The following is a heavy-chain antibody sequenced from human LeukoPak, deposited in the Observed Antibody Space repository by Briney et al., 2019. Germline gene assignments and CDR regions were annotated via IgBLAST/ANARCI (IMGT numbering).Heavy chain of an antibody. CDR2: IGGSGVST. Sequence: GGSLRLSCAASGFTFSAYAMSWVRQAPGKGLEWVSFIGGSGVSTWYADSVKGRFTFSRGNSKNTLYLQMNSLRAEDPAIYYCAKVITGAPPWRGAFDIWSQGTMVAVSS. V-gene: IGHV3-23*01. D-gene: IGHD1-20*01. J-gene: IGHJ3*02. CDR3: AKVITGAPPWRGAFDI. CDR1: GFTFSAYA.